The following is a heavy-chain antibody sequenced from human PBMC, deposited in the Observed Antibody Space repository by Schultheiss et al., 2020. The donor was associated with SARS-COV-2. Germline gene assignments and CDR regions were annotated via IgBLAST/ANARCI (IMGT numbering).Heavy chain of an antibody. CDR2: IYHSGST. CDR3: ARSPTVTRFYYMDV. Sequence: SETLSLTCTVSGASISSSSYYWGWIRQPPGKGLEWIGFIYHSGSTNYNPSLNSRVTISVDTSKTQFSLRMNSVTAADTAVYYCARSPTVTRFYYMDVWGKGTTVTVSS. J-gene: IGHJ6*03. D-gene: IGHD4-17*01. CDR1: GASISSSSYY. V-gene: IGHV4-61*05.